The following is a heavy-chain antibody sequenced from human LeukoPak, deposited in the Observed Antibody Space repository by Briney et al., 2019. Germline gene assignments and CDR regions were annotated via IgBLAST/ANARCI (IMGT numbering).Heavy chain of an antibody. CDR1: GCSISGTNW. CDR3: SRASVPSCHFGY. Sequence: SGTLSLTCGVSGCSISGTNWWRLGXQPPRXXLEWPDESSLTGQTNYNPSLNGRGNMSLNTSSNQLSMHLTYETAADTATYYWSRASVPSCHFGYWGQGTLVIVSS. CDR2: SSLTGQT. D-gene: IGHD5/OR15-5a*01. V-gene: IGHV4-4*02. J-gene: IGHJ4*02.